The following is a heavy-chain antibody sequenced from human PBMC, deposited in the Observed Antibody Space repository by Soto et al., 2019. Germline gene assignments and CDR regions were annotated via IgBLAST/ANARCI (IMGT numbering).Heavy chain of an antibody. CDR3: ARDGYYYDSRGYSPD. CDR1: GGSISSYY. V-gene: IGHV4-59*01. D-gene: IGHD3-22*01. J-gene: IGHJ4*02. Sequence: PSETLSLTCTVSGGSISSYYWSWIRQPPGKGLEWIGYIYYSGSTNYNPSLKSRVTISVDTSKNQFSLKLSSVTAADTAVYYCARDGYYYDSRGYSPDWGQGTLVTVSS. CDR2: IYYSGST.